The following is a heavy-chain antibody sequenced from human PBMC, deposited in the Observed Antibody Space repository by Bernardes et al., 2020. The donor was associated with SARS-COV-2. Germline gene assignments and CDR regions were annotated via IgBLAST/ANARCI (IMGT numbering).Heavy chain of an antibody. J-gene: IGHJ6*02. V-gene: IGHV4-39*01. CDR3: VRQISMVQGHIMTPDYYGMDV. CDR2: MYYSGNT. D-gene: IGHD3-10*01. Sequence: SETLSLTCAVSGASVSGSTYYWGWIRQPPGKGLEWIVSMYYSGNTYYKPSHRSRVIVSVDTSKNQISLRLSSVTAADTAVYYCVRQISMVQGHIMTPDYYGMDVWGQGTTVTVSS. CDR1: GASVSGSTYY.